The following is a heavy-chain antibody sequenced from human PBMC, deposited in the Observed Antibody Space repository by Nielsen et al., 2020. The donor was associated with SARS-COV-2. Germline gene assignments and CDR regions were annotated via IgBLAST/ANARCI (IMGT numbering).Heavy chain of an antibody. CDR1: GGSISSYF. V-gene: IGHV4-59*01. CDR3: ARVNEYSSGWYFVDY. CDR2: IYYSGST. D-gene: IGHD6-19*01. J-gene: IGHJ4*02. Sequence: SETLSLTCTVFGGSISSYFWSWIRQPPGKGLEWIGYIYYSGSTSYNPSLKSRVTISLDTSKNQFSLKLSSVTAADTAVYYCARVNEYSSGWYFVDYWGQGTLVTVSS.